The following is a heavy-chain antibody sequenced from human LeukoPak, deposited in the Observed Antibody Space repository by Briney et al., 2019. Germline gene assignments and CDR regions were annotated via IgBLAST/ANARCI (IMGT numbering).Heavy chain of an antibody. V-gene: IGHV4-38-2*01. Sequence: PSETLSLTCAVSGYSISSGYYWGWIRQPPGKGLEWIGSIYHSGSTYYNPSLKSRVTISVDTSKNQSSLKLSSVTAADTAVYYCARRLLNFDYWGQGTLVTVSS. J-gene: IGHJ4*02. CDR2: IYHSGST. D-gene: IGHD2-15*01. CDR1: GYSISSGYY. CDR3: ARRLLNFDY.